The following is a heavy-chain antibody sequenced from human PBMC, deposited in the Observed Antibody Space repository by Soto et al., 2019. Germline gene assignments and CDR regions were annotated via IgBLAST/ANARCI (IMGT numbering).Heavy chain of an antibody. V-gene: IGHV3-33*01. D-gene: IGHD3-10*01. CDR2: IWYDGSNQ. CDR1: GFTFSSYG. CDR3: ARDFRGSGKAHFDY. J-gene: IGHJ4*02. Sequence: HPGGCLRLSCAASGFTFSSYGMHWVRQAPGKGLEWVAVIWYDGSNQHYAESVQGRFTISRDISRDTLYLQMNSLRGEDTAVYYCARDFRGSGKAHFDYWGQGTLVTVSS.